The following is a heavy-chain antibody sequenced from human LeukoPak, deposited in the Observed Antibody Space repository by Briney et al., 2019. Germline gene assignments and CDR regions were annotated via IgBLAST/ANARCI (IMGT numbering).Heavy chain of an antibody. CDR1: GGSISSSSYY. CDR3: AREMGCTNGVCYMIDY. J-gene: IGHJ4*02. Sequence: SETLSLTCTVSGGSISSSSYYWGWIRQPPGKGLEWIGSIYYSGSTYYNPSLKSRVTISVDTSKNQFSLKLSSVTAADTAVYYCAREMGCTNGVCYMIDYWGQGTLVTVSS. V-gene: IGHV4-39*07. CDR2: IYYSGST. D-gene: IGHD2-8*01.